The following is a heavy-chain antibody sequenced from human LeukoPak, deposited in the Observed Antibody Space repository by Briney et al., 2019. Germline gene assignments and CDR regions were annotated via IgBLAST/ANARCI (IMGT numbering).Heavy chain of an antibody. V-gene: IGHV4-4*07. CDR3: ARDRRPGGSGASYYYMDV. D-gene: IGHD3-10*01. Sequence: SETLSLTCTVSGGSISSYYWSWLRQPAGKGLEWIGRIYASGSTNYNPSLKSRVTMSVDTSKNQFSLKLSSVTAADTAVYYCARDRRPGGSGASYYYMDVWGKGTTVTISS. CDR2: IYASGST. CDR1: GGSISSYY. J-gene: IGHJ6*03.